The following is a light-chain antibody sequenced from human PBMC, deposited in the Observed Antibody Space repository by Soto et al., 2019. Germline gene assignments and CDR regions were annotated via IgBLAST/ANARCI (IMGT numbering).Light chain of an antibody. CDR1: QDISRS. CDR3: QQLKTYQVT. J-gene: IGKJ3*01. Sequence: IQLTQSPSSLSASAGEGVTISCRANQDISRSLAWYQQKPGKVPQLLIYAASTLQRGVPSRFSGSGSGTDFTLTISSLQPEDFATYYCQQLKTYQVTFGPGTKVDIK. V-gene: IGKV1-9*01. CDR2: AAS.